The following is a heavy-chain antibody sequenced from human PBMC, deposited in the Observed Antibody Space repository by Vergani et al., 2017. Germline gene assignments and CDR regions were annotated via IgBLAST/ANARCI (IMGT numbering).Heavy chain of an antibody. J-gene: IGHJ6*02. V-gene: IGHV1-18*01. Sequence: QVQLVQSGAEVKKPGASVKVSCKASGYTFTSYGISWVRQAPGQGLEWMGWISAYNGNTNYAQKLQGRVTMTTDTSTSTAYMELRSLRSDDTAVYYCARNYYDSSGYYPANHYYGMDVGGQGTTVTVSS. CDR1: GYTFTSYG. CDR3: ARNYYDSSGYYPANHYYGMDV. D-gene: IGHD3-22*01. CDR2: ISAYNGNT.